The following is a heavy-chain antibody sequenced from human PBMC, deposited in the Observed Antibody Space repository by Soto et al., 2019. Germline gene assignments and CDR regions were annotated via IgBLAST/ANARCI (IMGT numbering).Heavy chain of an antibody. CDR2: ISSSSSYI. V-gene: IGHV3-21*01. Sequence: PGGSLRLSCAASGFTFSSYSMNWVRQAPGKGLEWVSSISSSSSYIYYADSVKGRFTISRDNAKNSLYLQMNSLRAEDTAVYYCARDLFFMVRGNLDDAFDIWAQGTMVTGSS. D-gene: IGHD3-10*01. CDR1: GFTFSSYS. CDR3: ARDLFFMVRGNLDDAFDI. J-gene: IGHJ3*02.